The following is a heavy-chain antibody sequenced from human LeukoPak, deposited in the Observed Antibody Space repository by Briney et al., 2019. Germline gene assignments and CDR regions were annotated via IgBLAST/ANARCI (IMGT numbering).Heavy chain of an antibody. CDR3: ARDKSSMELERRRDY. CDR2: ISSSSSTI. D-gene: IGHD1-1*01. V-gene: IGHV3-48*04. CDR1: GFTFSSYS. J-gene: IGHJ4*02. Sequence: GGSLRLSCAASGFTFSSYSMNWVRQAPGKGLEWVSYISSSSSTIYYADSVKGRFTISRDNAKNSLYLQMNSLRAEDTAVYYCARDKSSMELERRRDYWGQGTLVTVSS.